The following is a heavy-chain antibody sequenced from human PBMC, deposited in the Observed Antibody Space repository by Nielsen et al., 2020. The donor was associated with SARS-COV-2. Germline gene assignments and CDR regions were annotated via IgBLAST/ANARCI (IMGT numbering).Heavy chain of an antibody. CDR2: IYYSGST. D-gene: IGHD3-10*01. CDR1: GGSISSYY. V-gene: IGHV4-59*08. Sequence: SETLSLTCTVSGGSISSYYWSWIRQPPGKGLEWIGYIYYSGSTYYNPSLKSRVTISVDTSKNQFSLKLSSVTAADTAVYYCARQLLWFGEAYYYYGMDVWGQGTTVTVSS. J-gene: IGHJ6*02. CDR3: ARQLLWFGEAYYYYGMDV.